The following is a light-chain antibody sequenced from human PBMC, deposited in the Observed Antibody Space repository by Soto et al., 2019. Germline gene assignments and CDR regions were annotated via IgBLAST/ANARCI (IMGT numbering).Light chain of an antibody. CDR2: EGS. CDR1: GSAVGTYNL. J-gene: IGLJ2*01. CDR3: CSYAGSSTFVV. V-gene: IGLV2-23*01. Sequence: QSALTQPASVSGSPGQSITISCTGTGSAVGTYNLVSWYQQHPGKAPKLMIYEGSKRPSGVSNRFSGSKSGNTASLTISGLQAEEEADYYCCSYAGSSTFVVFGGGTKLTVL.